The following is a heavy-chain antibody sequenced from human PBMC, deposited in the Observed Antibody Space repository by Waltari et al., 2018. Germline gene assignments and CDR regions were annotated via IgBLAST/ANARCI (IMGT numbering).Heavy chain of an antibody. D-gene: IGHD5-18*01. V-gene: IGHV4-39*01. CDR1: GGSISSSSYY. Sequence: QLQLQESGPGLVKPSETLSLTCTVSGGSISSSSYYWGWIRQPPGKGLEWIGSIYYSGSTYYNPSLKSRVTISVDTAKNQFSLKLSSVTAADTAVYYCARSYGYSYGYGGYFDYWGQGTLVTVSS. CDR2: IYYSGST. J-gene: IGHJ4*02. CDR3: ARSYGYSYGYGGYFDY.